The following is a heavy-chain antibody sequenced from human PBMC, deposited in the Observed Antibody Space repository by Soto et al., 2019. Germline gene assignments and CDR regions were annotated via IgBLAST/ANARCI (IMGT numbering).Heavy chain of an antibody. D-gene: IGHD2-2*01. CDR1: GYTFTSYY. V-gene: IGHV1-46*01. CDR2: INPSGVST. J-gene: IGHJ6*04. CDR3: ARGREPGYYGMDV. Sequence: GASVKVSCKASGYTFTSYYMHWVRQAPGQGLEWMGIINPSGVSTSYAEKFQGRVTMTRDTSTSTVYMELSSLRSEDTAVYYCARGREPGYYGMDVWGEGTTVTVSS.